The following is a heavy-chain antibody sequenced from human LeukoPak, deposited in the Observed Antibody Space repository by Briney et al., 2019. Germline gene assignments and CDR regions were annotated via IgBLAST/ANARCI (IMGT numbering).Heavy chain of an antibody. CDR1: GYTFTSYG. D-gene: IGHD4-17*01. CDR3: AREPYYGDYLNWFDP. J-gene: IGHJ5*02. Sequence: ASVKVSCKASGYTFTSYGINWVRQATGQGLEWMGWTNPNSGNTGYAQKFQGRVTMTRNTSISTAYMELSSLRSEDTAVYYCAREPYYGDYLNWFDPWGQGTLVTVSS. CDR2: TNPNSGNT. V-gene: IGHV1-8*02.